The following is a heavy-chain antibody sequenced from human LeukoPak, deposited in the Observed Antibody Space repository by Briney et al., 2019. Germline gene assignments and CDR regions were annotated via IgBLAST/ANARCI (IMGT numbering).Heavy chain of an antibody. CDR1: GFTFSSYA. CDR2: ISYDGSNK. V-gene: IGHV3-30-3*01. D-gene: IGHD3-22*01. J-gene: IGHJ6*02. Sequence: GGSLRLSCAASGFTFSSYAMHWVRQAPGKGLEWVAVISYDGSNKYYADSVKGRFTISRDNSKNTLYLQMNSLRAEDTAVYYCARGGYYYDSSGSGMDVWGQGTTVTVSS. CDR3: ARGGYYYDSSGSGMDV.